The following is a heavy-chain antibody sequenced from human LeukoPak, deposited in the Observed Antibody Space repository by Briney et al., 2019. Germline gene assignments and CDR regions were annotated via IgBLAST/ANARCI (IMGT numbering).Heavy chain of an antibody. CDR3: ARIPASSAGWVDY. J-gene: IGHJ4*02. CDR1: GFAFNIYS. D-gene: IGHD1-26*01. V-gene: IGHV3-48*01. CDR2: ISSSSSTI. Sequence: GGSLRLSCVASGFAFNIYSMNWVRQAPGKGLEWVSYISSSSSTIYYADSVKGRFTISRDNSKNTLYLQMNSLRAEDTAVYYCARIPASSAGWVDYWGQGTLVTVSS.